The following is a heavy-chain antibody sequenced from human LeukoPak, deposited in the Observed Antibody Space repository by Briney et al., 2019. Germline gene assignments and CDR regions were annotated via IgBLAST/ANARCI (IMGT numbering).Heavy chain of an antibody. CDR3: ARDLYDSSGYEYFQH. CDR1: GGSFSGYY. Sequence: SETLSLTCAVYGGSFSGYYWSWIRQPPGKGLEWIGEINHSGNTNYNPSLKSRVTISVDTSKNQFSLKLSSVTAADTAVYYCARDLYDSSGYEYFQHWGQGTLVTVSS. V-gene: IGHV4-34*01. J-gene: IGHJ1*01. CDR2: INHSGNT. D-gene: IGHD3-22*01.